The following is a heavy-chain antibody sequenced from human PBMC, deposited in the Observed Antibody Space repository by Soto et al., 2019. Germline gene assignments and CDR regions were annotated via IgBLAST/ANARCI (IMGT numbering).Heavy chain of an antibody. J-gene: IGHJ4*02. V-gene: IGHV4-34*01. D-gene: IGHD2-15*01. CDR1: GGSFSGYY. Sequence: QVQLQQWGAGLLKPSETLSLTCAVYGGSFSGYYWSWIRQPPGKGLAWIGEINHSGSTNYNPSLKSRVPISVDTSKNQFSLKLSSVTAADTAVYYCARAPPNCSGGSCYSPGFDYWGQGTLVTVSS. CDR2: INHSGST. CDR3: ARAPPNCSGGSCYSPGFDY.